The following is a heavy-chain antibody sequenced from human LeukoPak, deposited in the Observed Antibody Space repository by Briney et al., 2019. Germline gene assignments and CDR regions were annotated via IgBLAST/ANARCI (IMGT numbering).Heavy chain of an antibody. V-gene: IGHV3-23*01. D-gene: IGHD3-9*01. CDR2: TNGSGSTT. Sequence: PGGSLRLSRPASGSTFDDYAMHWARRAPGKGLEWDSATNGSGSTTYYADSVKGRFTISRDNSRNTPHLQMKTLRAEDTAVYYCAKNIAVDGRAFDPWGQGTLVTVSS. J-gene: IGHJ5*02. CDR1: GSTFDDYA. CDR3: AKNIAVDGRAFDP.